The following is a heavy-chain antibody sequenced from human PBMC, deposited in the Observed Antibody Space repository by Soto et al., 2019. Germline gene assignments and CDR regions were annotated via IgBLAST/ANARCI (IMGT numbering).Heavy chain of an antibody. CDR3: AKYNGDHGLAVDY. Sequence: VQLVESGGGLVQPGGSLRLSCAASGFSFKDYEMNWVRQAPGKGLEWVAVISFDGRNKYYEDSVEGRFTISRDDSKNTLYLQMTSLRAEDTAVYYCAKYNGDHGLAVDYWGQGTLVTVSS. CDR2: ISFDGRNK. J-gene: IGHJ4*02. V-gene: IGHV3-30*18. D-gene: IGHD4-17*01. CDR1: GFSFKDYE.